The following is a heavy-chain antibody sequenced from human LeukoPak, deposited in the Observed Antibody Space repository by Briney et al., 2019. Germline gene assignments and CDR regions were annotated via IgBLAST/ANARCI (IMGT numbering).Heavy chain of an antibody. J-gene: IGHJ4*02. Sequence: SETLSLTCTVSGGSISSYYWSWIRQPPGKGLEWIGYIYYSGSTYYNPSLKSRVTISVDTSKNQFSLKLSSVTAADTAVYYCARAQTQRSSAATRRAVTDFDYWGQGTLVTVSS. D-gene: IGHD2-15*01. V-gene: IGHV4-59*12. CDR2: IYYSGST. CDR1: GGSISSYY. CDR3: ARAQTQRSSAATRRAVTDFDY.